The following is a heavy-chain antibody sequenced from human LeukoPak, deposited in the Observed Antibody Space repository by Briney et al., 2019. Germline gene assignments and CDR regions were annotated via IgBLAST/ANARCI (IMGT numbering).Heavy chain of an antibody. CDR3: ARGTHFDY. V-gene: IGHV4-30-2*01. Sequence: PSQTLSLTCAVSGGSIGSGGYSWSWIRQPPGKGLEWIGCIFHSGSTSYNPSLESRVTMSVDRSKNQFSLKLRSVTAADTAVYYCARGTHFDYWGQGTLVTVSS. CDR2: IFHSGST. CDR1: GGSIGSGGYS. J-gene: IGHJ4*02.